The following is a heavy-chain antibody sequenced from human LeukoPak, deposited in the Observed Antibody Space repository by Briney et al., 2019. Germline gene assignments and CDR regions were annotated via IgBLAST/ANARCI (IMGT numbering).Heavy chain of an antibody. V-gene: IGHV3-23*01. CDR2: ISGSGGST. Sequence: GGSLRLSCAASGFTFSTYSMNWLRLAPGKGLEWVSAISGSGGSTYYADSVKGRFTISRDNSKNTLYLQMNSLRAEDTAVYYCAKCSVSSITIFGVVLNRWGQGTLVTVSS. J-gene: IGHJ4*02. CDR1: GFTFSTYS. D-gene: IGHD3-3*01. CDR3: AKCSVSSITIFGVVLNR.